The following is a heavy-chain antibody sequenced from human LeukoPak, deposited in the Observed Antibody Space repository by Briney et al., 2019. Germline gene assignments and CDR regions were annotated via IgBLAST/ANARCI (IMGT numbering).Heavy chain of an antibody. V-gene: IGHV3-53*01. D-gene: IGHD3-10*01. CDR1: GFTVSSNS. CDR2: IYSDNT. J-gene: IGHJ4*02. Sequence: GRSLRLSCTVSGFTVSSNSMSWVRQAPGKGLEWVSFIYSDNTHYSDSVKGRFTISRDNSKNTLYLQMNSLRAEDTAVYYCAKVRGKVDYWGQGTLVTVSS. CDR3: AKVRGKVDY.